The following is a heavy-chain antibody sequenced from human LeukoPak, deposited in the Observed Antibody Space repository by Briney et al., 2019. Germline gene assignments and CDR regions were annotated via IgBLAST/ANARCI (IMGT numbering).Heavy chain of an antibody. CDR3: ARGCSGGSCYSDAFDI. D-gene: IGHD2-15*01. CDR2: IWYDGSNK. Sequence: GRSLRLSCAASGFTFSSYGMHWVRQAPGKGLEWVAVIWYDGSNKYYADSVKGRFTISRDNSKNTLYLQMNSLRAKDTAVYYCARGCSGGSCYSDAFDIWGQGTMVTVSS. J-gene: IGHJ3*02. CDR1: GFTFSSYG. V-gene: IGHV3-33*01.